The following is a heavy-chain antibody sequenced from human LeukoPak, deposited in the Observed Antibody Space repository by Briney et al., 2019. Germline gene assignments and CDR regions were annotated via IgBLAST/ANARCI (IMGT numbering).Heavy chain of an antibody. CDR3: ARRTAATYHFDY. J-gene: IGHJ4*02. V-gene: IGHV3-23*01. D-gene: IGHD6-25*01. Sequence: GGSLRLSCAASGFTFSNYVMTWFRQAPGKGLEWVSIINPSGGTTYYADSVKGRFTISRDNSKNTLYLQMNSLRAEDTAVYYCARRTAATYHFDYWGQGTLVTVSS. CDR2: INPSGGTT. CDR1: GFTFSNYV.